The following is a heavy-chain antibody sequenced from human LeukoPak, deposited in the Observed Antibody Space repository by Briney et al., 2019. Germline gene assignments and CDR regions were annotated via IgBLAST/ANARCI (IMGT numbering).Heavy chain of an antibody. V-gene: IGHV3-23*01. CDR2: ISGSGGST. D-gene: IGHD1/OR15-1a*01. Sequence: GGSLRLSCAASGFTFSSYAMSWVRQAPGKGLEWVSAISGSGGSTYYADSVKGRFTISRDNSKNTLYPQMSSLRAEDTAVYYCAKDNKPTGIFDYWGQGTLVTVSS. J-gene: IGHJ4*02. CDR1: GFTFSSYA. CDR3: AKDNKPTGIFDY.